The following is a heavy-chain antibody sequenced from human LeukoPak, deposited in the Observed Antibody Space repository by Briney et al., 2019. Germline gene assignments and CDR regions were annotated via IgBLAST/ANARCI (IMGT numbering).Heavy chain of an antibody. CDR3: AKDYYGSGSYLDY. CDR1: GFTFRTYG. J-gene: IGHJ4*02. V-gene: IGHV3-30*18. CDR2: LSYDGIER. D-gene: IGHD3-10*01. Sequence: GGSLRLSCAASGFTFRTYGMQWVRQAPGKGLEWVAGLSYDGIERYYADSVKGRFTISRDNSRNTVYLQMNSLRAEDTAVYYCAKDYYGSGSYLDYWGQGTLVTVSS.